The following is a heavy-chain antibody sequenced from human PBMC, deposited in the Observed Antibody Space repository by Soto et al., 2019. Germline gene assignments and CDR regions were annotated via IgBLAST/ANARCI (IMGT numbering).Heavy chain of an antibody. CDR1: GCNFVNLG. V-gene: IGHV3-9*01. J-gene: IGHJ6*02. CDR3: AKGTGLLCYYGMDV. Sequence: ASGCNFVNLGRRRIRKKPGKRLEWVSGXXWXXDXXXXXDXXXGRFTISRDNAKNSLYLQMNSLRAEDTALYNCAKGTGLLCYYGMDVWGQGTTVTASS. D-gene: IGHD2-21*01. CDR2: XXWXXDXX.